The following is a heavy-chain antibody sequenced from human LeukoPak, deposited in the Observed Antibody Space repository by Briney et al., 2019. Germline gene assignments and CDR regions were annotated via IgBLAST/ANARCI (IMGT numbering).Heavy chain of an antibody. D-gene: IGHD3-22*01. V-gene: IGHV3-21*01. J-gene: IGHJ4*02. CDR2: ISSSSSYI. Sequence: GGSLRLSCAVSGFTFSSYSMNWVRQAPGKGLEWVSSISSSSSYIYYADSVKGRFTISRDNAKNSLYLQMNSLRAGDTAVYYCARRLYYDSSGYYNTAFDYWGQGTLVTVSS. CDR3: ARRLYYDSSGYYNTAFDY. CDR1: GFTFSSYS.